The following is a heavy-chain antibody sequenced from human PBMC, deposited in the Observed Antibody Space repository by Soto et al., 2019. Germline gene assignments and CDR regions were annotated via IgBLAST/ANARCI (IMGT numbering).Heavy chain of an antibody. D-gene: IGHD2-15*01. CDR2: IIPIFGTA. J-gene: IGHJ1*01. Sequence: QVQLVQSGAEVKKPGSSVKVSCKASGGTFSSYAISWVRQAPGQGLEWMGGIIPIFGTANYAQKFQGRVTITADEFTSTAYMELSSLRSEDTAVYYCAREGYCSGGSCYPEYFQHWGQGTLVTVSS. CDR3: AREGYCSGGSCYPEYFQH. CDR1: GGTFSSYA. V-gene: IGHV1-69*01.